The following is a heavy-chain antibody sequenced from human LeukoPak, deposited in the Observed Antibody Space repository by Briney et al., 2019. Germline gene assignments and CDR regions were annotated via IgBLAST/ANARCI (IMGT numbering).Heavy chain of an antibody. J-gene: IGHJ5*02. CDR2: TYYRSKWYN. CDR1: GDSFSSNSAA. Sequence: SQTLSLTCAISGDSFSSNSAAWNWIRQSPSRGLEWLGRTYYRSKWYNDYAVSVKSRITINPDTSKNQFSLKLSSVTAADTAVYYCARRSDSSGYYGPYNWFDPWGQGTLVTVSS. D-gene: IGHD3-22*01. V-gene: IGHV6-1*01. CDR3: ARRSDSSGYYGPYNWFDP.